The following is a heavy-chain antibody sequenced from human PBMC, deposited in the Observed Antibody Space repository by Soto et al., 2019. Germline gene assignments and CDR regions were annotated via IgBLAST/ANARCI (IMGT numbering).Heavy chain of an antibody. Sequence: ASVKVSCKASGYTFTSYGISWVRQAPGQGLEWMGWISGYNGNRNYAQNFQGRITMTTETSTSTAYMDLRSLRSDDTAVYYCAKIFFLFIPVFGTPGVGYYGLNFWAKGPTVTASA. CDR3: AKIFFLFIPVFGTPGVGYYGLNF. CDR2: ISGYNGNR. D-gene: IGHD3-16*01. J-gene: IGHJ6*04. V-gene: IGHV1-18*01. CDR1: GYTFTSYG.